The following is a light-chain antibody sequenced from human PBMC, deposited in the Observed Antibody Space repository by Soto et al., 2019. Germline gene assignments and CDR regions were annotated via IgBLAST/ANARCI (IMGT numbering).Light chain of an antibody. CDR3: QQYGSSGT. V-gene: IGKV3-20*01. J-gene: IGKJ1*01. Sequence: EIVLTQSPGTLSLSPVERATLSCRASHSVSSNYLAWYQQKPGQAPRLLIYGASNRATGIPDRFIGSGSGTNFTPTISRLEPEDFAVYYCQQYGSSGTFGQGTKVDIK. CDR2: GAS. CDR1: HSVSSNY.